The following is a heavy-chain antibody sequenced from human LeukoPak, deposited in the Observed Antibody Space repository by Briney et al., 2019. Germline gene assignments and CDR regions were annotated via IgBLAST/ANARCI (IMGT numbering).Heavy chain of an antibody. J-gene: IGHJ4*02. D-gene: IGHD3-3*01. V-gene: IGHV4-4*09. CDR3: ARLRPRTNYDFSSGYYAFDY. Sequence: KPSETLSLTCTVSGASITNYFWGWIRQPPGKGLQWIGYVYSGAYCYNPSLVSRLTVSVDTAKNQFSLGLRSVTAADTAVYYCARLRPRTNYDFSSGYYAFDYWGQGTLVTVSS. CDR2: VYSGAY. CDR1: GASITNYF.